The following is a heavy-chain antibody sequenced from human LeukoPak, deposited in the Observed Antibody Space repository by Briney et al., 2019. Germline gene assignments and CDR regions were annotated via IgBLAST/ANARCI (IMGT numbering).Heavy chain of an antibody. Sequence: GGSLRLSCAASGFTFSSYGMHWVRQAPGKGLERVAFIRYDGSNKYYADSVKGRFTISRDNSKNTLYLQMNSLRAEDTAVYYCAKSGYDFGGWFDPWGQGTLVTVSS. CDR3: AKSGYDFGGWFDP. CDR2: IRYDGSNK. CDR1: GFTFSSYG. D-gene: IGHD5-12*01. J-gene: IGHJ5*02. V-gene: IGHV3-30*02.